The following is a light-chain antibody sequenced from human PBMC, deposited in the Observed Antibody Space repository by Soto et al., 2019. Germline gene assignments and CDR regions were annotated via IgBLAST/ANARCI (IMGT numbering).Light chain of an antibody. CDR1: SSDVGGYQY. CDR2: EVS. CDR3: SSYTSSRTAV. J-gene: IGLJ2*01. V-gene: IGLV2-14*01. Sequence: QSALTQPASVSGSPGQSITISCTGSSSDVGGYQYVSWYQQYPGKAPKLMIYEVSNRHSGVSNRCSGSKSGNTASLTISGVQAEDEADYYCSSYTSSRTAVFGGGTKLTVL.